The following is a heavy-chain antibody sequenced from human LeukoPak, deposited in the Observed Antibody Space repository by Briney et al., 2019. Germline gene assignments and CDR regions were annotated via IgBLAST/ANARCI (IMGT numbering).Heavy chain of an antibody. Sequence: GGSLRLSCAASGFTFSDYYMSWIRQAPGKGLEWVSYISSSGSTIYYADSVKGRFTISRDNSKNTLYLQMNSLRAEDTAVYYCARAGGLRFSSGSWRSFDYWGQGTLVTVSS. V-gene: IGHV3-11*04. CDR1: GFTFSDYY. CDR3: ARAGGLRFSSGSWRSFDY. CDR2: ISSSGSTI. J-gene: IGHJ4*02. D-gene: IGHD3-22*01.